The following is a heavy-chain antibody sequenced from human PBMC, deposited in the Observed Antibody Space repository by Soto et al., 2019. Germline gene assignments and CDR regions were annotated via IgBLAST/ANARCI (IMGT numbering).Heavy chain of an antibody. CDR1: GGSISTYY. Sequence: SETLSLTCTVSGGSISTYYWSWIRQPPGKGLEWIAYIYYSGSTNYNPSLKSRVTISVDTSMNQFSLKLSSVTAADTAVYYCARTRDSGTPDYWGQGTLVTVSS. D-gene: IGHD1-1*01. CDR2: IYYSGST. J-gene: IGHJ4*02. V-gene: IGHV4-59*01. CDR3: ARTRDSGTPDY.